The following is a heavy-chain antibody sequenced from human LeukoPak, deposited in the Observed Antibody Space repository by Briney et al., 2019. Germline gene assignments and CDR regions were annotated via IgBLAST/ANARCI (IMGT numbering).Heavy chain of an antibody. D-gene: IGHD3-22*01. CDR3: ARGDPERYYYDSSGYPDAFDI. CDR1: GGSISSSNW. CDR2: IYHSGST. J-gene: IGHJ3*02. V-gene: IGHV4-4*02. Sequence: PSETLSLTCAVSGGSISSSNWWSWVRQPPGKGLEWIGEIYHSGSTNYNPSLKSRVTISVDKSKNQFSLKLSSVTAADTAVYYCARGDPERYYYDSSGYPDAFDIWGQGTMVTVSS.